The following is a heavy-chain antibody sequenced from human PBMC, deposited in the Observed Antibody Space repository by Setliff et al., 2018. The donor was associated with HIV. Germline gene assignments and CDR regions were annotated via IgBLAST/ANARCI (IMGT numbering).Heavy chain of an antibody. CDR1: GFRISNYA. D-gene: IGHD3-10*01. CDR2: ISNNGGIT. Sequence: GGSLRLSCAVSGFRISNYAMSWVRQAPGKGLEYVSAISNNGGITYYGDSVKGRFTISRDNSKNTLYLQMGSLRPEDMAVYYCARAEQRYYGSGKGYYFDYWGPGTLVTVSS. CDR3: ARAEQRYYGSGKGYYFDY. V-gene: IGHV3-64*02. J-gene: IGHJ4*02.